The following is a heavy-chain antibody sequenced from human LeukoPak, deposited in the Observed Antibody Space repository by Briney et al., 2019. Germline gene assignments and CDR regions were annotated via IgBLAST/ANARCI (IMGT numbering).Heavy chain of an antibody. V-gene: IGHV4-39*01. D-gene: IGHD1-26*01. CDR3: ARDEVGDYYYYYGMDV. CDR2: IYYSGST. Sequence: SETLSLTCTVSGGSISSYYWGWIRQPPGKGLEWIGSIYYSGSTYYNPSLKSRVTISVDTSKNQFSLKLSSVTAADTAVYYCARDEVGDYYYYYGMDVWGQGTMVTVS. CDR1: GGSISSYY. J-gene: IGHJ6*02.